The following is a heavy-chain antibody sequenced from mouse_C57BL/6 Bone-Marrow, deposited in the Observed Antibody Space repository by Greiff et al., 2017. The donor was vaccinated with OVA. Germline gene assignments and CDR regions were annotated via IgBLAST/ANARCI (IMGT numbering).Heavy chain of an antibody. CDR2: INPYNGGT. J-gene: IGHJ1*03. D-gene: IGHD1-1*01. CDR1: GYTFTDYY. V-gene: IGHV1-19*01. Sequence: VQLQQSGPVLVKPGASVKMSCKASGYTFTDYYMNWVKQSPGKSLEWIGVINPYNGGTSYNQKFKGKATLTVDKSSSTAYMELNSLTSEDSAVYYCARYYYGSSYDWYFDVWGTGTTVTVSS. CDR3: ARYYYGSSYDWYFDV.